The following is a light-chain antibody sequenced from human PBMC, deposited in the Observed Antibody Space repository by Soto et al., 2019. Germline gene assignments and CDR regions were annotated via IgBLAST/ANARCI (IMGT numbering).Light chain of an antibody. CDR3: QSYDSSPSVV. J-gene: IGLJ1*01. CDR1: SSNTGAGYD. Sequence: QSALTQPPSVSGAPGQRVTISCTGSSSNTGAGYDVHWYQQLPGTAPKLLIYGNSNRPSGVPDRFSGSKSGTSASLAITGLQAEDEADYYCQSYDSSPSVVFGTGTKVTVL. CDR2: GNS. V-gene: IGLV1-40*01.